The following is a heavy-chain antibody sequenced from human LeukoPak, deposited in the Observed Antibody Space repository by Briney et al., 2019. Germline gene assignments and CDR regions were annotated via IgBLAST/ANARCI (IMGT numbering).Heavy chain of an antibody. V-gene: IGHV4-34*01. Sequence: SETLSLTCVVYGGSFSGYYCSWIRQPPGKGLEWLGEINHSGSTNYNPSLKSRLIVSMDASQNHFSMNLRSVTATDRAIYYCARRRWEGFGGSFDIWGQGTTVTVSS. CDR3: ARRRWEGFGGSFDI. J-gene: IGHJ3*02. CDR2: INHSGST. D-gene: IGHD3-10*01. CDR1: GGSFSGYY.